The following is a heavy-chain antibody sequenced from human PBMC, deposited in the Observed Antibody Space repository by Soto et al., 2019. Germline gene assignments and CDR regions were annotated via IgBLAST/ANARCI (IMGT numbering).Heavy chain of an antibody. CDR2: FDPEDGET. V-gene: IGHV1-24*01. J-gene: IGHJ4*02. CDR1: GYTLTELS. Sequence: ASVKVSCTVSGYTLTELSMHWVRQAPGKGLEWMGGFDPEDGETIYAQKFQGRVTMTEDTSTDTAYMELSSLRSEDTAVYYCLSGSYYNFDYRGQGTLVTVSS. CDR3: LSGSYYNFDY. D-gene: IGHD1-26*01.